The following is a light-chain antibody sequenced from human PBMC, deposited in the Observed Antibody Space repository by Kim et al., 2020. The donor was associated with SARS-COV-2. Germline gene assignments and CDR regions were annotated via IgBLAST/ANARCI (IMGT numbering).Light chain of an antibody. CDR1: QGVSSSY. CDR3: QQYGSSPRT. V-gene: IGKV3-20*01. CDR2: DAS. J-gene: IGKJ1*01. Sequence: SPGERAALTCRASQGVSSSYLAWYRQKPGRAPRVLIYDASSRATGIPDRFSGSGSGTDFTLTISRLEPEDFAVYYCQQYGSSPRTFGQGTKVDIK.